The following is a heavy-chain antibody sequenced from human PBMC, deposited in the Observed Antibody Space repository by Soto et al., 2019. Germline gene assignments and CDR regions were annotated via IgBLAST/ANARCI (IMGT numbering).Heavy chain of an antibody. D-gene: IGHD6-13*01. CDR1: SGSISTYY. CDR2: IYYSGRT. CDR3: ARYAGSSWFDY. J-gene: IGHJ4*02. Sequence: LSLTCTVSSGSISTYYWSWIRQPPGKGLEWIGYIYYSGRTNYNPSLKSRVTISLDTSRNQFSLKLSSVTAADTAVYYCARYAGSSWFDYWGQGTLVTVSS. V-gene: IGHV4-59*01.